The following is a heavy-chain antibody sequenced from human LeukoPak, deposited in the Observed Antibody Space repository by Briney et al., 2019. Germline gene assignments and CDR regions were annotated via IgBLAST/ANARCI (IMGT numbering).Heavy chain of an antibody. J-gene: IGHJ5*02. Sequence: SETLSLTCAVYGGSFSGYYWSWIRQPPRKGLEWVGGINHSGSTNYNPSLKSRVTISVDTSKNQFSLKLSSVTAADTAVYYCARSRRLRYFDWLLSSWFDPWGQGTLVTVSS. CDR2: INHSGST. CDR1: GGSFSGYY. V-gene: IGHV4-34*01. D-gene: IGHD3-9*01. CDR3: ARSRRLRYFDWLLSSWFDP.